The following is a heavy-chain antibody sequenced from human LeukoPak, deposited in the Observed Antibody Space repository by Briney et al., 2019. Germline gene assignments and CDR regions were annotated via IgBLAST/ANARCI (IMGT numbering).Heavy chain of an antibody. J-gene: IGHJ6*03. V-gene: IGHV3-48*01. CDR1: GFTFSSYS. CDR3: ARDTYYYDSSGNYYYYYMDA. CDR2: ISSSSSTI. D-gene: IGHD3-22*01. Sequence: GGSLRLSCAASGFTFSSYSMNWVRQAPGKGLEWVSYISSSSSTIYYADSVKGRFTISRDNAKNSLYLQMDSLRAEDTAVYYCARDTYYYDSSGNYYYYYMDAWGKGTTVTVSS.